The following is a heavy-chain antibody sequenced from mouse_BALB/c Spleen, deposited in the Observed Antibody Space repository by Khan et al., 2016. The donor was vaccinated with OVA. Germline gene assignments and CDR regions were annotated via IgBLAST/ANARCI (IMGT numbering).Heavy chain of an antibody. Sequence: VQLQQSGAELARPGASVKMSCKASGYTFTSYTIHWIKKRPGQGLEWIGYINPSNGYTNYNQKFKDKATLTTDKSSTTAYLQRSSLTSDDSAVYNCVRDGAYHRNDGWFAYWGQGTLVNVSA. CDR3: VRDGAYHRNDGWFAY. V-gene: IGHV1-4*01. D-gene: IGHD2-14*01. CDR2: INPSNGYT. J-gene: IGHJ3*01. CDR1: GYTFTSYT.